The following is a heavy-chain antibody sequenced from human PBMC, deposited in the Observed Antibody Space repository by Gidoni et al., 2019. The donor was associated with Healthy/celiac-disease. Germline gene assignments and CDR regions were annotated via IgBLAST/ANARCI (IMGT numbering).Heavy chain of an antibody. CDR2: ISGSGGST. D-gene: IGHD3-22*01. CDR3: AKSKERGGDYYDNGPKGAFDI. Sequence: EVQLLESGGGLVQPGGSLRLSCAASGFTFSSYAMSWVRRAPGKGLEWVSAISGSGGSTYYADSVKGRFTISRDNSKNTLYLQMNSLRAEDTAVYYCAKSKERGGDYYDNGPKGAFDIWGQGTMVTVSS. CDR1: GFTFSSYA. J-gene: IGHJ3*02. V-gene: IGHV3-23*01.